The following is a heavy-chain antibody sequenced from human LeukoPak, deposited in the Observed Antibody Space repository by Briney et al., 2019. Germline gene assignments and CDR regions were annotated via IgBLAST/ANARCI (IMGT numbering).Heavy chain of an antibody. D-gene: IGHD3-16*02. V-gene: IGHV3-23*01. CDR3: AKAEVGVWGSYHRYYFDY. J-gene: IGHJ4*02. CDR1: GFTFSSYA. CDR2: ISGSGGST. Sequence: GGSLRLSCAASGFTFSSYAMSWVRQAPGKGLEWVSAISGSGGSTYYADSVKGRFTISRDNSKNTLYLQMHSLRAEDTAVYYWAKAEVGVWGSYHRYYFDYWGQGTLVTVSS.